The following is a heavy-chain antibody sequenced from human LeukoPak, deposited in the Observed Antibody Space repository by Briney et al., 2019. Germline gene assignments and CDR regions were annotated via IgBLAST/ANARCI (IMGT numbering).Heavy chain of an antibody. Sequence: GGSLRLSCAASGFTFSSYSMHWVRQAPGKGLEWVSSISNTGNYIYHADSVKGRFTISRDNAKNLLFLEMNSLRAEDTAVYYCARDGRSYWDLSKVGYFDYWGQGSLVTVSS. CDR1: GFTFSSYS. CDR3: ARDGRSYWDLSKVGYFDY. V-gene: IGHV3-21*01. D-gene: IGHD2-15*01. J-gene: IGHJ4*02. CDR2: ISNTGNYI.